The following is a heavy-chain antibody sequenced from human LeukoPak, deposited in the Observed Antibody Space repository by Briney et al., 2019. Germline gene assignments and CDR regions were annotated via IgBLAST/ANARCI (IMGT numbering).Heavy chain of an antibody. CDR1: GASISSYY. V-gene: IGHV4-59*01. D-gene: IGHD6-19*01. J-gene: IGHJ5*02. CDR3: ARDFGSSGWYSWFDP. Sequence: SETLSLTCTVSGASISSYYWSWIRQPPGKGLEWIASRHYRGTTNYNPSLESRVTISVDTSKNQFSLKLSSVTAADTAVYYCARDFGSSGWYSWFDPWGQGTLVTVSS. CDR2: RHYRGTT.